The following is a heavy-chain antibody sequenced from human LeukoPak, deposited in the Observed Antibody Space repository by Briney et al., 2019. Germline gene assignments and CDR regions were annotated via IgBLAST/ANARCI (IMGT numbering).Heavy chain of an antibody. V-gene: IGHV3-23*01. CDR3: ARDRDDYVWGSYLGAFDV. CDR2: ISGGGTST. J-gene: IGHJ3*01. Sequence: GGTLRLSCAASGFTFSRYAMTWVRQAPGKGLEWVSVISGGGTSTYCADSVKGRFTISRDNFKNTLYLQMHSLRAEDTAVFYCARDRDDYVWGSYLGAFDVWGHGTTVTVSS. CDR1: GFTFSRYA. D-gene: IGHD3-16*01.